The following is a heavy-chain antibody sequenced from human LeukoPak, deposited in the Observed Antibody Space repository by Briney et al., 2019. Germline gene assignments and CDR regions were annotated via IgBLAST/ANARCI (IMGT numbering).Heavy chain of an antibody. CDR1: GYTFTSYY. D-gene: IGHD2-2*01. V-gene: IGHV1-46*01. CDR2: INPSGGST. J-gene: IGHJ6*02. Sequence: ASVKVSCKASGYTFTSYYMHWVRQAPGQGLEWMGIINPSGGSTSYAQKSQGRVTMTRDTSTSTVYMELSSLRSEDTAVYYCARDIVVVPAAIPTANYYYYYGMDVWGQGTTVTVSS. CDR3: ARDIVVVPAAIPTANYYYYYGMDV.